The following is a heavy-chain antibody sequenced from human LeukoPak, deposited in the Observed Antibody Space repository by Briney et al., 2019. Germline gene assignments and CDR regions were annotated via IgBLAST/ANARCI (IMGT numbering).Heavy chain of an antibody. CDR3: ATPLDYYDSSGYHQGGD. CDR1: GFTFSRYW. CDR2: IKQDGSKK. J-gene: IGHJ4*02. V-gene: IGHV3-7*03. D-gene: IGHD3-22*01. Sequence: GPLRLSCAASGFTFSRYWMTWVRQAPGKGLEWVANIKQDGSKKNYVDSVKGRFTISRDNAKNSLYLQMNSLRAEDTAVYYCATPLDYYDSSGYHQGGDWGQGTLVTVSS.